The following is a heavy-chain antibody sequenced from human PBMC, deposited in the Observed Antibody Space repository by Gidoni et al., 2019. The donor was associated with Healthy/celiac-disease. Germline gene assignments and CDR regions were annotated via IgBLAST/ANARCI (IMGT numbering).Heavy chain of an antibody. V-gene: IGHV3-23*01. Sequence: EVQLLESGGGLVQPGGSLRLSCAASGLPFRRYSMCWVRQAPGKGLEGVSAISGSGGSTYYADSVKGRFTISRDNSKNTLYLQMNSLRAEDTAVYYCAKVVGDIVVVPAAKGEFDYWGQGTLVTVSS. J-gene: IGHJ4*02. CDR1: GLPFRRYS. CDR2: ISGSGGST. D-gene: IGHD2-2*01. CDR3: AKVVGDIVVVPAAKGEFDY.